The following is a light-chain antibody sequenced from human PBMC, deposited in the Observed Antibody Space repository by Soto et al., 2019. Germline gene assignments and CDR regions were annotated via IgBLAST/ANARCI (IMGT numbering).Light chain of an antibody. J-gene: IGKJ4*01. Sequence: EIVLTQSPATLSLSPGERATLSCRASQSVSSYLAWYQQKPGQAPRLLIYSASSRATGIPDRFSGSGSGADFTLTINSLEPEDFAIYYCQHRYNWPLTFGAGTKVDIK. CDR2: SAS. CDR3: QHRYNWPLT. CDR1: QSVSSY. V-gene: IGKV3-11*01.